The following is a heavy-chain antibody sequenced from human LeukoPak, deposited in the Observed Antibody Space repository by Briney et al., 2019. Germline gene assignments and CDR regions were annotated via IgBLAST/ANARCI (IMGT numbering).Heavy chain of an antibody. CDR3: ARVFQGPSKTRYYYDSSGYYYDQNHDFDY. CDR2: INPNSGGT. V-gene: IGHV1-2*06. CDR1: GYTFTCYY. J-gene: IGHJ4*02. D-gene: IGHD3-22*01. Sequence: ASVKVSCKASGYTFTCYYMHWVRQAPGQGLEWMGRINPNSGGTNYAQKFQGRVTITRDTSISTAYMELSRLRSDDTAVYYCARVFQGPSKTRYYYDSSGYYYDQNHDFDYWGQGTLVTVSS.